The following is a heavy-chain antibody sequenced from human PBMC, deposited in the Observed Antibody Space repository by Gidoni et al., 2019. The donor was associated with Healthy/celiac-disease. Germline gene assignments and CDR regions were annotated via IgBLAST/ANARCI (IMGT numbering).Heavy chain of an antibody. D-gene: IGHD2-8*01. Sequence: VPLLESGGGLVQPGGSLRLSCAAPGFPFSRYAMSWVRQAPGKGLEWGSAISGSVGSTYYADAVKGRFTISRDKSKNTLYLQMISLSAEDTAVYYCAKDNDSVLVVYAMCFDYWGQGTLVTVSS. CDR2: ISGSVGST. CDR1: GFPFSRYA. CDR3: AKDNDSVLVVYAMCFDY. J-gene: IGHJ4*02. V-gene: IGHV3-23*01.